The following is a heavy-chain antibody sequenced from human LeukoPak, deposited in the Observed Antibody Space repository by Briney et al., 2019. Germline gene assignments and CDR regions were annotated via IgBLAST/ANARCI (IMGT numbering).Heavy chain of an antibody. CDR2: IKQDGSEK. Sequence: GGSLRLSCAASGFTFSSYWMSWVRQAPGKGLEWVANIKQDGSEKYYVDSVKGRFTISRDNAKNSLYLQMNSLRAEDTAVYYCARSSVASNYYYYGMDVWGQGTTVTVSS. D-gene: IGHD5-12*01. CDR3: ARSSVASNYYYYGMDV. V-gene: IGHV3-7*01. CDR1: GFTFSSYW. J-gene: IGHJ6*02.